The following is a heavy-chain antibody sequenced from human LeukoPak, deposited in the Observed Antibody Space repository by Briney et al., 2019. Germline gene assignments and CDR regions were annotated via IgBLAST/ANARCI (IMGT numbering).Heavy chain of an antibody. CDR2: IYYSGST. Sequence: SETLSLTCTVSGASISSYYWSWIRQPPGKGLEWIGYIYYSGSTKYNPSLKSRVTISVDTSKNQFSLKLSSVTAADTAVYYCASGPYPAAGTDHQFDYWGQGTLVTVSS. CDR3: ASGPYPAAGTDHQFDY. V-gene: IGHV4-59*01. J-gene: IGHJ4*02. D-gene: IGHD6-13*01. CDR1: GASISSYY.